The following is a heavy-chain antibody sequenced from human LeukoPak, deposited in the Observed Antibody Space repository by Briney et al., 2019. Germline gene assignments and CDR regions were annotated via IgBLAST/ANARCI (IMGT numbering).Heavy chain of an antibody. V-gene: IGHV4-4*07. CDR1: GGSISSYY. D-gene: IGHD4-17*01. Sequence: SETLSLTCTVSGGSISSYYRSWIRQPAGKGLEWIGRIYTSGSTNYNPSLKSRVTMSVDTSKNQFSLKLSSVTAADTAVYYCARDYGDIPPDWYYDLWGRGTLVTVSS. J-gene: IGHJ2*01. CDR3: ARDYGDIPPDWYYDL. CDR2: IYTSGST.